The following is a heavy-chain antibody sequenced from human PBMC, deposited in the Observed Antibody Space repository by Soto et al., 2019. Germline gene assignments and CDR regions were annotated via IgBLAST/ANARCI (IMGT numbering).Heavy chain of an antibody. CDR1: GFTFSSYA. V-gene: IGHV3-23*01. CDR3: AKDVNRGAVAYYFEY. J-gene: IGHJ4*02. Sequence: GGSLRLSCAASGFTFSSYAMSWVRQAPGKGLERVSAISGSGGSTYYADSVKGRFTISRDNSKNTLYLQMNSLRAEDTVVYYXAKDVNRGAVAYYFEYWGQGXXVTV. CDR2: ISGSGGST.